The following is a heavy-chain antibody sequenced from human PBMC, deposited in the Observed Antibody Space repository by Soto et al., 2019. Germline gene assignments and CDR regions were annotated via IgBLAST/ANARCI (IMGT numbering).Heavy chain of an antibody. CDR2: INPKSGGT. V-gene: IGHV1-2*04. J-gene: IGHJ6*01. CDR3: ARGDSTDCSNGVCSFFYYHDMYG. CDR1: GYSFTDYH. D-gene: IGHD2-8*01. Sequence: ASVKVSCKASGYSFTDYHIHWVRQAPGQGLEWLGRINPKSGGTSTAQKFQGWVTMTTDTSISTASMELTRLTSDDTAIYYCARGDSTDCSNGVCSFFYYHDMYGWG.